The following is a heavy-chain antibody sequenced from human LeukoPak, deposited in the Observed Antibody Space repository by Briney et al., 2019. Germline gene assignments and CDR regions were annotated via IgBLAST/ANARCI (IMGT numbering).Heavy chain of an antibody. CDR3: ARGIRRNINYWFDP. CDR1: GGTFSSYA. CDR2: MNPNSGNT. V-gene: IGHV1-8*03. J-gene: IGHJ5*02. D-gene: IGHD1-14*01. Sequence: ASVKVSCKASGGTFSSYAISWVRQAPGQGLEWMGGMNPNSGNTGYAQKFQGRVTITRNTSINTAYMELSSLRSEDTAVYYCARGIRRNINYWFDPWGQGTLVTVSS.